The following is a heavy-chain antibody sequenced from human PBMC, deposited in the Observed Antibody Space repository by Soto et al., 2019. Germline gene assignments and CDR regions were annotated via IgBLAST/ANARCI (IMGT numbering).Heavy chain of an antibody. CDR3: AKLSLHDYGYF. CDR1: GFTFSSYG. D-gene: IGHD4-17*01. Sequence: QVQLVESGGGVVQPGRSLRLSCAASGFTFSSYGMHWVRQAPCKGLEWVAVISYDGSNKYYADSVKGRFTISRDNSKNTLYLQMNSLRAEDTAVYYCAKLSLHDYGYFWGQGTLVTVSS. V-gene: IGHV3-30*18. CDR2: ISYDGSNK. J-gene: IGHJ4*02.